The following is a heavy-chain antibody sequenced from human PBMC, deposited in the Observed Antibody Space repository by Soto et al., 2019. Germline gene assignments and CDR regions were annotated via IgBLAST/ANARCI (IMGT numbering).Heavy chain of an antibody. J-gene: IGHJ4*02. D-gene: IGHD5-18*01. V-gene: IGHV4-39*01. Sequence: LSXTCTVSSGSISSXSYYWGCIRQPPVKGLGWIGSIYYSGSTYYNPSLKSRVTISVDTSKNQLYLKLSSVTDADTAVYYCARADTAMVTRGRYYFDYWGQGTLVTVSS. CDR3: ARADTAMVTRGRYYFDY. CDR2: IYYSGST. CDR1: SGSISSXSYY.